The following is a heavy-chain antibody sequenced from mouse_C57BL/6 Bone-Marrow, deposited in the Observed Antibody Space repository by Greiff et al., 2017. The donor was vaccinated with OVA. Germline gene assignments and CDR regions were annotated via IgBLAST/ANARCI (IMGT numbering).Heavy chain of an antibody. CDR2: IWSGGST. V-gene: IGHV2-2*01. D-gene: IGHD2-1*01. CDR1: GFSLTSYG. Sequence: VQGVESGPGLVQPSQSLSITCTVSGFSLTSYGVHWVRQSPGKGLEWLGVIWSGGSTDYNAAFISRLSISKDNSKSQVFFKMNSLQADDTAIYYCARKKAGNSDYAMDYCGQGTSVTVS. CDR3: ARKKAGNSDYAMDY. J-gene: IGHJ4*01.